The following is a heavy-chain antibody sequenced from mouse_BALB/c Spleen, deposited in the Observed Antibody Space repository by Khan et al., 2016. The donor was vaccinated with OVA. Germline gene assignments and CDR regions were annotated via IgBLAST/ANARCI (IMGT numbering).Heavy chain of an antibody. CDR2: ISSGGST. V-gene: IGHV5-6-5*01. D-gene: IGHD2-14*01. CDR1: GFTFSTYA. CDR3: AREAYRYDEYYFDY. Sequence: EVELVESGGDSVKPGGSLKLSCAVSGFTFSTYAMSWVRQTPEKRLEWVASISSGGSTYYPDSVKGRFTISRDNARNIVYLQMTSLRSEDMAMEYCAREAYRYDEYYFDYWGQGTTLTVSS. J-gene: IGHJ2*01.